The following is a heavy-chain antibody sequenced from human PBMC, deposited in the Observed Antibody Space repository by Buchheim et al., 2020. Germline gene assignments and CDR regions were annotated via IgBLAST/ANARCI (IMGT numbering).Heavy chain of an antibody. J-gene: IGHJ6*02. V-gene: IGHV4-39*01. D-gene: IGHD2-15*01. CDR3: ARRCSGGSCYKARGTDV. CDR1: GGSISSSSYY. CDR2: IYYSGST. Sequence: QLQLQESGPGLVKPSETLSLTCTVSGGSISSSSYYWGWIRQPPGKGLEWIGSIYYSGSTYYNPSLKSRVTISVDTSKNQFSLKLSSVTAADTAVYYCARRCSGGSCYKARGTDVWGQGTT.